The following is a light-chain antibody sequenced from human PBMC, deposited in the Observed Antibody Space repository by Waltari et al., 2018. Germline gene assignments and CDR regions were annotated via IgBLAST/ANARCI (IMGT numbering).Light chain of an antibody. CDR1: QSGGRS. CDR2: GAS. Sequence: EIVLTKSPGTLSLSPGERATLSCRASQSGGRSLAWYQQKPGQAPRLPIYGASIRATGIPDRFSGGGSGTDFSLTISRLEPEDFAAYHCQHYVRLPVTFGQGTKVEIK. V-gene: IGKV3-20*01. J-gene: IGKJ1*01. CDR3: QHYVRLPVT.